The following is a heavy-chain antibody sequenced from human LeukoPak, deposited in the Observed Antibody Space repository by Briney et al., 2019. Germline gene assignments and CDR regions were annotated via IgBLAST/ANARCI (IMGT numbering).Heavy chain of an antibody. CDR3: ASGEFSSNWYYFDY. CDR2: INPNSGVT. J-gene: IGHJ4*02. Sequence: ASVPVSCKSSGNTFTGYYMHWVRQAPGQGLEWMGWINPNSGVTNCAQKFQGRVTMTRDTSISAAYMELISLKSDDTAVYYCASGEFSSNWYYFDYWGQGTLVTVSS. D-gene: IGHD6-13*01. V-gene: IGHV1-2*02. CDR1: GNTFTGYY.